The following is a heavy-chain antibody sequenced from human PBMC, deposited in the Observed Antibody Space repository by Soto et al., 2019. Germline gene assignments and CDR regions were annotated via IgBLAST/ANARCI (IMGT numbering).Heavy chain of an antibody. V-gene: IGHV4-4*07. J-gene: IGHJ4*02. CDR2: IYTSGST. CDR1: GGSISSYY. D-gene: IGHD6-6*01. Sequence: ETLSLTCTVSGGSISSYYWSWIRQPAGKGLEWIGRIYTSGSTNYNPSLKSRVTMSVDTSKNQFSLKLSSVTAADTAVYYCAADGIAARHFDYWGQGTLVTVSS. CDR3: AADGIAARHFDY.